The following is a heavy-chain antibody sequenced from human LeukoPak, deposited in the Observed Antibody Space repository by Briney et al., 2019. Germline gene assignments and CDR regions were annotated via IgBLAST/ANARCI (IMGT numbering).Heavy chain of an antibody. Sequence: ASVKVSCKASGCTFTAYLLHWVRQAPGQGLECAQNFQGRVTMTRDTSINTAYMDLNRLRPDDTAVYYCVRSPTSGTYYNRPYYFDYWGQGTLVTVSS. CDR3: VRSPTSGTYYNRPYYFDY. V-gene: IGHV1-2*02. J-gene: IGHJ4*02. CDR1: GCTFTAYL. D-gene: IGHD3-10*01.